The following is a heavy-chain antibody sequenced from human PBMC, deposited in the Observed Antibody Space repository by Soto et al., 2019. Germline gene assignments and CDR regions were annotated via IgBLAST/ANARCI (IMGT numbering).Heavy chain of an antibody. Sequence: KVSCKASGYTFTGYYMHWVRQAPGQGLEWMGWINTNSGGTNYAQKFQGWVTMTRDTSISTAYMEPSRLRSDDTAVYYCARGGIANIVVVPAASRYYYYGMDVWGQGTTVTVSS. V-gene: IGHV1-2*04. J-gene: IGHJ6*02. CDR2: INTNSGGT. CDR1: GYTFTGYY. D-gene: IGHD2-2*01. CDR3: ARGGIANIVVVPAASRYYYYGMDV.